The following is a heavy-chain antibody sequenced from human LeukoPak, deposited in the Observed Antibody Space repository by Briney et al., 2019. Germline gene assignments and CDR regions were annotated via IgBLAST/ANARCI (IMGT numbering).Heavy chain of an antibody. CDR3: AKVPITIFGVVIGTLDY. J-gene: IGHJ4*02. CDR1: GFTFSSYA. Sequence: GGSLRLSCAASGFTFSSYAMSWVRQAPGKGLEWVSAISGSGGSTYYADSVKGRFTISRDNSNNTLYLQMNSLRAEDTAVYYCAKVPITIFGVVIGTLDYWGQGTLVTVSS. D-gene: IGHD3-3*01. CDR2: ISGSGGST. V-gene: IGHV3-23*01.